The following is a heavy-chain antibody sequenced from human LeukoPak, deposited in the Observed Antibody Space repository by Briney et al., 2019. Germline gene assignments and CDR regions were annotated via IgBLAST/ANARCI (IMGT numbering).Heavy chain of an antibody. CDR3: AREGEGSSSWATFDY. D-gene: IGHD6-13*01. J-gene: IGHJ4*02. CDR2: IYYSGST. Sequence: PSETLSLTCTVSGVSISSYYWSWLRQPPGKGLEWIGYIYYSGSTNYNPSLKSRVTISVDTSKNQFSLKLSSVTAADTAVYYCAREGEGSSSWATFDYWGQGTLVTVSS. V-gene: IGHV4-59*01. CDR1: GVSISSYY.